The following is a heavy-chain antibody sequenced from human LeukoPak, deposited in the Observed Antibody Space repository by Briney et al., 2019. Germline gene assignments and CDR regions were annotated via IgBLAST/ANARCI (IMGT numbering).Heavy chain of an antibody. CDR3: AKSGNCSSTSCYGHYYYYYGMDV. V-gene: IGHV3-23*01. J-gene: IGHJ6*02. CDR1: GFNFSSYA. Sequence: PGGSLRLSCAASGFNFSSYAMSWVRQAPGKGLEWVSAISGSGGSTYYADSVKGRFTISRDNSKNTLYLQMNSLRAEDTAVYYCAKSGNCSSTSCYGHYYYYYGMDVWGQGTTVTVSS. D-gene: IGHD2-2*03. CDR2: ISGSGGST.